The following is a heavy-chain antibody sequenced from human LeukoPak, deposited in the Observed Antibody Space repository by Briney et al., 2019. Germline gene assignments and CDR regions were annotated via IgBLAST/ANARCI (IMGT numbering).Heavy chain of an antibody. J-gene: IGHJ4*02. CDR2: IHFSGSP. CDR3: ARRMGALDF. Sequence: PSETLSLTCSVSGGSISNIIYYWAWVRLPPGKGLEWIGSIHFSGSPYYHPDLKSRFTISADTSKNQFSLRLNFVTAADTAVYYCARRMGALDFWGQGALVTVSS. D-gene: IGHD1-26*01. V-gene: IGHV4-39*01. CDR1: GGSISNIIYY.